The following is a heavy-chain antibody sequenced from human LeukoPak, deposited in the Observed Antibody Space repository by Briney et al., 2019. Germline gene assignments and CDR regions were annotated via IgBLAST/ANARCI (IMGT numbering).Heavy chain of an antibody. CDR3: ARDPPDDIGIYVFDDAFDI. V-gene: IGHV3-48*03. D-gene: IGHD3/OR15-3a*01. CDR2: ISSSGRTI. Sequence: HPGGSLRLSCAASGFTFSSYEMNWVRQAPGKGLEWVSYISSSGRTIYYADSVKGRFTISRDNAKKSLYLQMNSLRAEDTALYYCARDPPDDIGIYVFDDAFDIWGQGTLVTVSS. J-gene: IGHJ3*02. CDR1: GFTFSSYE.